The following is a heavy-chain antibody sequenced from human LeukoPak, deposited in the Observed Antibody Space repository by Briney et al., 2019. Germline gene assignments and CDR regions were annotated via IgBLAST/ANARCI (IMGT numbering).Heavy chain of an antibody. J-gene: IGHJ6*03. Sequence: SETLSLTCAVYGGSFSGYYWSWIRQPPGKGLEWIGEINHSGSTNYNPSLKSRVTISVDTSKNQFSLKLYSVTAADTAVYYCARGDSSPYYYYYMDVWGKGTTVTVSS. D-gene: IGHD3-22*01. CDR2: INHSGST. V-gene: IGHV4-34*01. CDR3: ARGDSSPYYYYYMDV. CDR1: GGSFSGYY.